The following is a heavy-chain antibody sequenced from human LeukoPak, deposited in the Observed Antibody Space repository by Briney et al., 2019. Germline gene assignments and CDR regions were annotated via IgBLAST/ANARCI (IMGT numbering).Heavy chain of an antibody. CDR3: ARHSLNNYGLYY. J-gene: IGHJ4*02. D-gene: IGHD3-16*01. CDR1: GGSISSSSYS. Sequence: TSETLSLTCTVSGGSISSSSYSWTWIRQPPGKGLEWIGSIHYGGNTYYKPSLRSRVRIAVDTANHFSLRLRSATAAATATYYCARHSLNNYGLYYWGEGTMVSVSS. V-gene: IGHV4-39*01. CDR2: IHYGGNT.